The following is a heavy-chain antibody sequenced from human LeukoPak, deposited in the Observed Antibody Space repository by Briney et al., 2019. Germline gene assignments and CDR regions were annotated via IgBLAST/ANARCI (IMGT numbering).Heavy chain of an antibody. V-gene: IGHV3-23*01. J-gene: IGHJ4*02. D-gene: IGHD6-13*01. CDR1: GFTFSNYA. Sequence: PGGSLRLSCAASGFTFSNYAMSWVRQAPGKGLEWVSAISGSDGSTNYADSVKGRFTISRDNSKNTLYLQMNSLRVEDTAVYYCARDLNARSSFELGYWGQGTLVTVSS. CDR3: ARDLNARSSFELGY. CDR2: ISGSDGST.